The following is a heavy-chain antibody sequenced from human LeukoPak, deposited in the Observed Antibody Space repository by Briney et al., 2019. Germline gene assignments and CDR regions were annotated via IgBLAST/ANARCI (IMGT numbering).Heavy chain of an antibody. CDR1: GFTFSSYG. CDR3: AKDDQPNDYGDY. V-gene: IGHV3-30*02. J-gene: IGHJ4*02. D-gene: IGHD2-8*01. Sequence: GGSLRLSCAASGFTFSSYGMHWVRQAPGKGLEWVAFIRYDGSNKYYADSVKGRFTISRDNSKNTLYLQMNSLRAEDTAVYYCAKDDQPNDYGDYRGQGTLVTVSS. CDR2: IRYDGSNK.